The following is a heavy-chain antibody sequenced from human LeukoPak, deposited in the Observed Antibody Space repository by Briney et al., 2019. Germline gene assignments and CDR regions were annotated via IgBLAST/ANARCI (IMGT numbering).Heavy chain of an antibody. J-gene: IGHJ4*02. CDR1: GFTCSVYW. Sequence: PGGSLRLSCAASGFTCSVYWMSWLRQAPGKGLEWVANINQEGGEKYYVDSVKGRFTISRDNAKNSLYLQMNSLRAEDTAVYYCARDQSIAGPTTADYWGQGTLVTVSS. CDR3: ARDQSIAGPTTADY. CDR2: INQEGGEK. V-gene: IGHV3-7*01. D-gene: IGHD1-26*01.